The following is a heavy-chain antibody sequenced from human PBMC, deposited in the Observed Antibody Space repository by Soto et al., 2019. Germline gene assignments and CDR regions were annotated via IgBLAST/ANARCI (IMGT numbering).Heavy chain of an antibody. CDR1: GYTFPPYG. CDR3: ARDAPPPELRFLEWHNYDYNGMDV. J-gene: IGHJ6*02. CDR2: ISCYNGKK. Sequence: QVQGVQSGVEVKEPGASVRVSFKPSGYTFPPYGIGWGRRAPGQGLEGMGGISCYNGKKKYAQKVQGRVTMTTDTSTSTAYMEVRSLRSDDTAIYYCARDAPPPELRFLEWHNYDYNGMDVWGQGTTVTVSS. V-gene: IGHV1-18*01. D-gene: IGHD3-3*01.